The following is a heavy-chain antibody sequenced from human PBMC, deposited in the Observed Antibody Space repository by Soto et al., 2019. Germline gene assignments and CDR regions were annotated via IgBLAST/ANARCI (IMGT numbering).Heavy chain of an antibody. J-gene: IGHJ4*01. CDR2: IYYSGST. D-gene: IGHD1-26*01. CDR3: ARHRKWELTVFDY. CDR1: GGSISSSSYY. V-gene: IGHV4-39*01. Sequence: QLQLQESGPGLVKPSETLSLTCSVSGGSISSSSYYWGWIRQPPGKGLEWLGSIYYSGSTYYNPSLKSRVTISVDTSKTRFSLKLSSVTAADTSVYYCARHRKWELTVFDYWGHGTLVSVSS.